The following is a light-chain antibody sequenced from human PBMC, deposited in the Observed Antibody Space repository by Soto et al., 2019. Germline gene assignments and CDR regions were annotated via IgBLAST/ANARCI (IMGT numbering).Light chain of an antibody. CDR3: QQYNSYSWT. CDR2: KVS. Sequence: DIQMTQSPSTLSASVGDRVTITCRASQTLNNWLAWYQQKPGNAPKLLIYKVSNLESGVPSRFSGGGSGTEFTLTISSLQPDDFATYYCQQYNSYSWTFGQGTKVEIK. CDR1: QTLNNW. J-gene: IGKJ1*01. V-gene: IGKV1-5*03.